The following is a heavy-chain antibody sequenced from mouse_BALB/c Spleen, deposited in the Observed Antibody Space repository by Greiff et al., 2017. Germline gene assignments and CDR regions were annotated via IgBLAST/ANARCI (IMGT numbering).Heavy chain of an antibody. CDR1: GYTFTDYA. CDR3: ARERGNYLFAY. Sequence: QVQLQQSGAELVRPGVSVKISCKGSGYTFTDYAMHWVKQSHAKSLEWIGVISTYYGDASYNQKFKGKATMTVDKSSSTAYMELARLTSEDSAIYYCARERGNYLFAYWCQGTLVTVSA. CDR2: ISTYYGDA. J-gene: IGHJ3*01. V-gene: IGHV1S137*01. D-gene: IGHD2-1*01.